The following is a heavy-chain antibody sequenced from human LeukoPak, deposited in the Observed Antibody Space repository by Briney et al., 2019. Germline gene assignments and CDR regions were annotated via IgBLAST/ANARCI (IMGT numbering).Heavy chain of an antibody. D-gene: IGHD2-2*01. CDR3: ARDGPRFHIVVVPAVDY. CDR2: ISAYNGNT. J-gene: IGHJ4*02. Sequence: ASVKVSCKASGYTFTSYGISWVRQAPGQRLEWMGWISAYNGNTNYAQKLQGRVTMTTDTSTSTAYMELRSLRSDDTAVYYCARDGPRFHIVVVPAVDYWGQGTLVTVSS. CDR1: GYTFTSYG. V-gene: IGHV1-18*01.